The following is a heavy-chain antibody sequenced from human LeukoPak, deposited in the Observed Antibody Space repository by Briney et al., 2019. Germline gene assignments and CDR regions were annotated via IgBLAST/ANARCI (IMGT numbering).Heavy chain of an antibody. CDR1: GGSISSGGYS. D-gene: IGHD3-22*01. CDR2: IYQSGST. J-gene: IGHJ4*02. Sequence: SETLSLTCAVSGGSISSGGYSWSWIRQPPGNGLEWIGYIYQSGSTYYNPSLKSRVTISVDSSKNQFSLKLTSVTAADTAVYYCARAYYDSSARTYYFDYWGQGTLVTVSS. CDR3: ARAYYDSSARTYYFDY. V-gene: IGHV4-30-2*01.